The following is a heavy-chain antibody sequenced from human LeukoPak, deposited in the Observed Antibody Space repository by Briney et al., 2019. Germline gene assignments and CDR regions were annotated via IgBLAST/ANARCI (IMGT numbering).Heavy chain of an antibody. J-gene: IGHJ4*02. D-gene: IGHD1-26*01. CDR2: INPNSGGT. Sequence: ASVKVSCKASGYTFTGYYMHWVRQAPGQGLEWMGWINPNSGGTNYAQKFQGWVTMTRDTSISTAYMELSSLRSEDTAVYYCARGDDIVGASDYWGQGTLVTVSS. CDR3: ARGDDIVGASDY. V-gene: IGHV1-2*04. CDR1: GYTFTGYY.